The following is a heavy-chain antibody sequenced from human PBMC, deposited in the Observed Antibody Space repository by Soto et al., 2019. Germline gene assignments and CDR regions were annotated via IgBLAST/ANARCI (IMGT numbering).Heavy chain of an antibody. V-gene: IGHV3-13*01. CDR1: GFTFSSYD. J-gene: IGHJ6*02. Sequence: GVLRLSCVASGFTFSSYDMHWVRQATGKGLEWVSAIGTAGDTYYPGSVKGRFTISRENAKNSLYLQMNSLRAGDTAVYYCARGYCTNGVCYSAGAGMDVWGQGTTVTVS. CDR2: IGTAGDT. D-gene: IGHD2-8*01. CDR3: ARGYCTNGVCYSAGAGMDV.